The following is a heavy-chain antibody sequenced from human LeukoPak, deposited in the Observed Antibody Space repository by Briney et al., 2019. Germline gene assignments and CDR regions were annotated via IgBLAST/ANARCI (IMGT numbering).Heavy chain of an antibody. Sequence: GGSLRLSCAVSGFTFNEYVMSWVRQAPGSGLGWVSAVSSSGFSTYYADSVKGRFTISRDNFKNTLYLQMNSLRAEDTAVYYCARGVVVIATDYWGQGTLVTVSS. D-gene: IGHD2-21*01. V-gene: IGHV3-23*01. CDR2: VSSSGFST. J-gene: IGHJ4*02. CDR3: ARGVVVIATDY. CDR1: GFTFNEYV.